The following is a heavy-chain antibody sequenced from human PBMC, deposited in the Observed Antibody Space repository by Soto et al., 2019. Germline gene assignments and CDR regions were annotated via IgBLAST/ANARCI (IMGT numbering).Heavy chain of an antibody. CDR1: GGSIGNYY. CDR3: ARGWGFGINYYYFDY. Sequence: SETLSLTCSVSGGSIGNYYWTWIRQSPGKGLEWIGFIYYNGNTNYNPSLKSRVSMSVDTSKNQFSVKLTSVTAADTAIYYCARGWGFGINYYYFDYWGQGALVTVSS. J-gene: IGHJ4*02. V-gene: IGHV4-59*12. D-gene: IGHD2-21*01. CDR2: IYYNGNT.